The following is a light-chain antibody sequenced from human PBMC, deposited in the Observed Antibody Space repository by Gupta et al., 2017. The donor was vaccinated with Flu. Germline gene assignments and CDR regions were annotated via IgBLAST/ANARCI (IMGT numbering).Light chain of an antibody. CDR2: AAS. CDR1: QGISRY. CDR3: QQTFSTPWT. J-gene: IGKJ1*01. V-gene: IGKV1-39*01. Sequence: DIQMTQSPSSLSASVGDRVTITCRASQGISRYLHWYQQKPDKAPKLLIYAASSLQSGVPSRFSGDGSGAGFTLTISSLQPEDFATYYCQQTFSTPWTLGQGTKVEIK.